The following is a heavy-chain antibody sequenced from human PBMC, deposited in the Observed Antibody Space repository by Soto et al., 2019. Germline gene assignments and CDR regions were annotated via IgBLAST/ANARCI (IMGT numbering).Heavy chain of an antibody. CDR3: ARDPSESYYFDY. CDR2: ISYDGSNK. J-gene: IGHJ4*02. CDR1: GFTFSSYA. Sequence: GGSLRLSCAASGFTFSSYAMHWGRQAPGKGLEWVAVISYDGSNKYYADSVKGRFTISRDNSKNTLYLQMNSLRAEDTAVYYCARDPSESYYFDYWGQGTLVTVSS. V-gene: IGHV3-30-3*01.